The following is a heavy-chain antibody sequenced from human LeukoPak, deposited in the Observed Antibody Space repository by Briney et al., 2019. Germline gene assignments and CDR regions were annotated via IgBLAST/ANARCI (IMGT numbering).Heavy chain of an antibody. J-gene: IGHJ4*02. CDR2: ISYDGSDK. D-gene: IGHD1-7*01. CDR1: GFTFTTFA. Sequence: GRSLRLSCAASGFTFTTFAMHWVRQAPGKGPEWVARISYDGSDKYYADNVKGRFTISRDDPKNTVFLQMNSLRAEDTAVYYCARGGGNWNSVGGDYWGQGTLVTVSS. V-gene: IGHV3-30*07. CDR3: ARGGGNWNSVGGDY.